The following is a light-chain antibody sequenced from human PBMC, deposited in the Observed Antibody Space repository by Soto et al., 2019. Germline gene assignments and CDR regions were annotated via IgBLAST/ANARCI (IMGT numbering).Light chain of an antibody. Sequence: QSALTQPDSLSGSPGQSITISCTGSSSDIGGFDLVSWYHQHPGKAPKLLLSEVNKRPSGVSNRFSGSKSGNTASLTISGLQADDEAYYYCCSYVGIRNFVFGGGTKVTVL. J-gene: IGLJ2*01. CDR1: SSDIGGFDL. CDR2: EVN. CDR3: CSYVGIRNFV. V-gene: IGLV2-23*02.